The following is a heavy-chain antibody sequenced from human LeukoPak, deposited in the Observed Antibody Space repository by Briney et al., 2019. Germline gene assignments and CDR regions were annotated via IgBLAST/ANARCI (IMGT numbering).Heavy chain of an antibody. D-gene: IGHD3-10*01. CDR1: GFIFSTHG. Sequence: GRSLRLSCAASGFIFSTHGKHWVRQAPGKGLEWVSLISYDGSTKYYADSVEGRFTISRDNSKSTLYLQLNSLRVEDTAVYYCAKDRHFYGAGTYYNLDYWGQGTLVTVSS. V-gene: IGHV3-30*18. J-gene: IGHJ4*02. CDR3: AKDRHFYGAGTYYNLDY. CDR2: ISYDGSTK.